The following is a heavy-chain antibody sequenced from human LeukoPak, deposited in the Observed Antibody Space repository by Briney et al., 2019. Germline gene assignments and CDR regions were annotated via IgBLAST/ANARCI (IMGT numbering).Heavy chain of an antibody. CDR3: AKDIGYSNNYYYMDV. CDR1: GFTLSSYS. V-gene: IGHV3-30*02. Sequence: PGGSLRLSCAASGFTLSSYSMHWVRQAPGKGLGWVAFIRNDGSNRYYADSMKGRFTTSRDNSKNTLYLQMNSLRAEDTAVYYCAKDIGYSNNYYYMDVWGRGTTVTVSS. J-gene: IGHJ6*03. D-gene: IGHD4-11*01. CDR2: IRNDGSNR.